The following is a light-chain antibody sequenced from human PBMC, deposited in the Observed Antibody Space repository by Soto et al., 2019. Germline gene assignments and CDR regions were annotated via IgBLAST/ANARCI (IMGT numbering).Light chain of an antibody. CDR1: QSVSDN. J-gene: IGKJ1*01. CDR2: GAS. CDR3: HQYNDWPPWT. V-gene: IGKV3-15*01. Sequence: EIVMTQSPATLSMSPGERATLSCRASQSVSDNLAWYQQKPGQAPRLLIYGASTRATGIPARFSGSGSGTDFTLTISSLQSENFAVYSCHQYNDWPPWTFGQGTKVEIK.